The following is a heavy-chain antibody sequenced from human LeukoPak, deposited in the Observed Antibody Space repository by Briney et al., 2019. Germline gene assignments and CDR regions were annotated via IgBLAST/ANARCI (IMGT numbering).Heavy chain of an antibody. CDR2: INPSGGST. J-gene: IGHJ4*02. D-gene: IGHD4-11*01. V-gene: IGHV1-46*01. CDR3: ARWTTTYLDY. CDR1: GYTFTSYY. Sequence: GASVKFSCKASGYTFTSYYIHWVRQAPGQGVEWMGIINPSGGSTNYAQKFQGRVTMTRDTSTSTVYMELSSLRSEDSAVYYCARWTTTYLDYWGQGTLVTVSS.